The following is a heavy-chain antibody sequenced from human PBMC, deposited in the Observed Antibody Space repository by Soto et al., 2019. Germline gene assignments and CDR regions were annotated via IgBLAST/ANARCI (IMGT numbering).Heavy chain of an antibody. CDR3: ARYRREAVAGYTLDN. Sequence: SETLSLTCTVSGGSISINYWTWIRQPPGKGLEWIGYVYNSGSTNYNPSLKSRVTISEDTSKSQFSLKVNSMTAADTAVYYCARYRREAVAGYTLDNSGQGILVTVSS. J-gene: IGHJ4*02. CDR1: GGSISINY. CDR2: VYNSGST. V-gene: IGHV4-59*01. D-gene: IGHD6-13*01.